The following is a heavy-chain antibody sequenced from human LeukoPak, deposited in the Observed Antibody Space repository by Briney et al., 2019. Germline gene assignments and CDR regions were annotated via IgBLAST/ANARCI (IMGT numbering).Heavy chain of an antibody. V-gene: IGHV1-2*02. D-gene: IGHD3-16*01. Sequence: GASVKVSCKASGYTFTGYYMYWVRQAPGQGLEWMGWINPNSGGTNYPQKFQGRVTMSRDTSISTAYMELSRLRSDDTAVYYCARGVKRLGPFSYRDDAFDIWGQGTMITVSS. CDR1: GYTFTGYY. J-gene: IGHJ3*02. CDR2: INPNSGGT. CDR3: ARGVKRLGPFSYRDDAFDI.